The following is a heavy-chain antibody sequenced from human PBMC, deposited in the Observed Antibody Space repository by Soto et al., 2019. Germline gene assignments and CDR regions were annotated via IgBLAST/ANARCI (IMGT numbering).Heavy chain of an antibody. CDR3: ARDKDRPQLGGNYYYIMDV. D-gene: IGHD3-3*02. J-gene: IGHJ6*02. V-gene: IGHV1-69*12. Sequence: QVQVEQSGAEVKKPGSSVKVSCKASGGSFSTAAISWVRQAPGQGLEWMGGIMPIFRTADYAQKFQDRVTIIADESTSTAYLELRSLSSEDTAIYYGARDKDRPQLGGNYYYIMDVWGQGTTVTVSS. CDR1: GGSFSTAA. CDR2: IMPIFRTA.